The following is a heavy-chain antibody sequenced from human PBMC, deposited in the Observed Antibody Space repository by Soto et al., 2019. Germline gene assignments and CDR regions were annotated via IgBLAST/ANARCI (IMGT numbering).Heavy chain of an antibody. V-gene: IGHV3-64D*06. CDR3: VKGVSYAFDI. D-gene: IGHD3-16*01. CDR2: ISSNGGST. CDR1: GFTFSSYA. Sequence: GGSLRLSCSASGFTFSSYAMHWVRQAPGKGLEYVSTISSNGGSTYYADSVRGRFTISRDNSKNTLYLQMSSLRAEDTAVYYCVKGVSYAFDIWGQGTMVTVSS. J-gene: IGHJ3*02.